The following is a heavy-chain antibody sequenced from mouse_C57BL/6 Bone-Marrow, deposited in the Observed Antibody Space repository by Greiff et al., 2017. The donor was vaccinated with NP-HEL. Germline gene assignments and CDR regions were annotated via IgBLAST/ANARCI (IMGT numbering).Heavy chain of an antibody. Sequence: QVQLQQSGAELVKPGASVKISCKASGYEFSNYWMNWVKQRPGKGLEWIGQIYPGDGDTNYNGKFKDKATLTADKSSSTAYMQLSRLTSGDSAVNFSARGACGGRGTLVSVSA. V-gene: IGHV1-80*01. CDR2: IYPGDGDT. CDR3: ARGAC. J-gene: IGHJ3*01. CDR1: GYEFSNYW.